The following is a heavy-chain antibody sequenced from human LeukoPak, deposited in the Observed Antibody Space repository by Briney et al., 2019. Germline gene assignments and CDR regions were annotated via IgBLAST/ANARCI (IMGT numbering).Heavy chain of an antibody. CDR1: GFTFSSYA. J-gene: IGHJ4*02. CDR3: AKLAPYDYVWGSYRWEGNYFDY. CDR2: ISGSGGST. D-gene: IGHD3-16*02. Sequence: GGSLRLSCAASGFTFSSYAMSWVRQAPGKGLEWVSAISGSGGSTYYADSAKGRFTISRDNSKNTLYLQMNSLRAEDTAVYYCAKLAPYDYVWGSYRWEGNYFDYWGQGTLVTVSS. V-gene: IGHV3-23*01.